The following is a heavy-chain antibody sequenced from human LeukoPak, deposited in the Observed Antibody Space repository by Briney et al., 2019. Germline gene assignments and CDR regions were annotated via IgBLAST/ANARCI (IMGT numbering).Heavy chain of an antibody. D-gene: IGHD3-16*02. V-gene: IGHV3-7*01. CDR1: GFAFKTYW. J-gene: IGHJ5*02. CDR3: SSRYPTDPGHH. Sequence: GGSLRLSCAASGFAFKTYWMTWVRQAPGKGLEWVDNIKQDGSEKYYVDSVKGRFTISRDNTKNSLYLQMNSLRAEDTAVYYCSSRYPTDPGHHWGQGTMVTVSS. CDR2: IKQDGSEK.